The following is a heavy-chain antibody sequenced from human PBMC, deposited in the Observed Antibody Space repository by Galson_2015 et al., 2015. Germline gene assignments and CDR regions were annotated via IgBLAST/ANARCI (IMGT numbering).Heavy chain of an antibody. J-gene: IGHJ1*01. CDR2: IRSKAYGGTT. CDR1: GFTFGDYA. V-gene: IGHV3-49*04. Sequence: SLRLPCAASGFTFGDYAMSWVRQAPGKGLEWVGFIRSKAYGGTTEYAASVKGRFTISRDDSKSIAYLQMNSLKTEDTAVYYCTSDIVVVPAATVVIWGQGTLVTVSS. D-gene: IGHD2-2*01. CDR3: TSDIVVVPAATVVI.